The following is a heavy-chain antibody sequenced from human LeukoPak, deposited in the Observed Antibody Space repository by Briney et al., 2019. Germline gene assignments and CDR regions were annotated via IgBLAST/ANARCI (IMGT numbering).Heavy chain of an antibody. CDR3: ARAWDGSGSYSFFPDY. D-gene: IGHD3-10*01. CDR1: GYTFTSYD. Sequence: ASVKVSCKASGYTFTSYDINWVRQATGQGLEWMGWMNPNSGNTGYAQKFQGRVTMTRNTSISTAYMELSSLRSEDPAVYCCARAWDGSGSYSFFPDYWGQGTLVTVSS. CDR2: MNPNSGNT. V-gene: IGHV1-8*01. J-gene: IGHJ4*02.